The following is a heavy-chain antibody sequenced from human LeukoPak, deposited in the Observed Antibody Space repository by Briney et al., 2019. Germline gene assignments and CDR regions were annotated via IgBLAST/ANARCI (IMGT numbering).Heavy chain of an antibody. V-gene: IGHV3-48*03. Sequence: GGSLRLSCAASGSTLSSYEMNWVRQAPGKGLEWVSYISSSGSTIYYADSVKGRFTISRDNAKNSLYLQMNSLRAEDTAVYYCAREVGRSSGWFDYWGQGTLVTVSS. CDR2: ISSSGSTI. J-gene: IGHJ4*02. D-gene: IGHD6-19*01. CDR3: AREVGRSSGWFDY. CDR1: GSTLSSYE.